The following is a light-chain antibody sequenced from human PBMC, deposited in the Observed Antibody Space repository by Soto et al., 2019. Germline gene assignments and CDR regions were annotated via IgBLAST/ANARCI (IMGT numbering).Light chain of an antibody. CDR2: EGT. V-gene: IGLV2-23*01. J-gene: IGLJ1*01. Sequence: QSALTQPASVSGSPGQSITISCTGTSSNVGSYNLVSWFQQLPGKVLKLMIYEGTKRPSGVSDRFSGSKSGNTASLTISGLQAEDEADYYCFSYAGNSVYVFGTGTKVTVL. CDR3: FSYAGNSVYV. CDR1: SSNVGSYNL.